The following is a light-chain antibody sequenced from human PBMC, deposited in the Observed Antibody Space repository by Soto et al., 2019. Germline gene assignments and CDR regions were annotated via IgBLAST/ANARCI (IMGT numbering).Light chain of an antibody. CDR2: DIN. CDR1: SSDVGNYIF. CDR3: VSYTTSASYV. J-gene: IGLJ1*01. V-gene: IGLV2-14*01. Sequence: QSVLTQPGSVSGSPAQSITISCTGTSSDVGNYIFVSWYRQHPGKAPKLMIYDINNRPSGVSNRFSGSKSGNTASLTISGLLAEDEADYYCVSYTTSASYVFGTGTKVTVL.